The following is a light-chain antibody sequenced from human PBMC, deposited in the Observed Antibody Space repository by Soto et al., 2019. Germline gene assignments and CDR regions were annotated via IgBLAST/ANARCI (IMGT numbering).Light chain of an antibody. J-gene: IGKJ4*01. Sequence: IVMTQSPATVSVSPGESTSLSCRASRTIGTNLGWYQQKPGQAPRLLISKTSNRATGVPARFSGSGSVTEFTLTVTSLQSEDIAVYYCQQYADWPLTFCGGTKVDIK. V-gene: IGKV3-15*01. CDR2: KTS. CDR1: RTIGTN. CDR3: QQYADWPLT.